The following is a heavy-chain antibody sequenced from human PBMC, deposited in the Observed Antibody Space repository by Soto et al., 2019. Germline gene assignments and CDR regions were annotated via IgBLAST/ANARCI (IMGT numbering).Heavy chain of an antibody. J-gene: IGHJ6*02. CDR2: IWYDGSNK. D-gene: IGHD3-10*01. Sequence: QVQLVESGGGVVQPGRSLRLSCAASGFIFSTYGMHWVRQAPGQGLEWVAVIWYDGSNKYYADSVKGRFTISRDNSKHTLYLQMNSLRAEDTAVYYCARDTTRAMVRIYYGMDVWGQGTTVTVSS. V-gene: IGHV3-33*01. CDR1: GFIFSTYG. CDR3: ARDTTRAMVRIYYGMDV.